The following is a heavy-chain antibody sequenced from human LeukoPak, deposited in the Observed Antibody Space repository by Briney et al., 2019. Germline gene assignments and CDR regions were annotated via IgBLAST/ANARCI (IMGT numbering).Heavy chain of an antibody. CDR3: ARDDYDILTGPFDY. CDR2: IIPILGIA. V-gene: IGHV1-69*04. D-gene: IGHD3-9*01. CDR1: GGTFSSYA. J-gene: IGHJ4*02. Sequence: GASVKVSCKASGGTFSSYAISWVRQAPGQGLEWMGRIIPILGIASYAQKFQGRVTITADKSPSTASMELSSLRSEDTAVYYCARDDYDILTGPFDYWGQGTLVTVSS.